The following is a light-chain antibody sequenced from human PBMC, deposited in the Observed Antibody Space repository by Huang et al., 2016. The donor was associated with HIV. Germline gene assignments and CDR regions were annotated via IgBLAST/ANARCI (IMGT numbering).Light chain of an antibody. CDR3: QQRRDWPPYT. V-gene: IGKV3-11*01. Sequence: EIVLTQSPATLSLSPGERATLSCRASQSVGTYLGWYQQKPGQAPRLLISAGSNRAAGIPARFSGSGSGTDFTLTISSLEPEDFAVYYCQQRRDWPPYTFGQGTKLEIK. CDR2: AGS. J-gene: IGKJ2*01. CDR1: QSVGTY.